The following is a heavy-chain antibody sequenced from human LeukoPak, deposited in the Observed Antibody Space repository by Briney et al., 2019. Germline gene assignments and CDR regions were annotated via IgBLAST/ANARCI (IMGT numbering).Heavy chain of an antibody. CDR1: GFTFNTYS. J-gene: IGHJ4*02. V-gene: IGHV3-48*04. D-gene: IGHD2-8*02. CDR2: IISRGDTT. CDR3: ARGRGYCTGVSCDIDY. Sequence: GGSLRLSCAASGFTFNTYSMNWVRQAPGKGLEWVSNIISRGDTTHYAASVKGRFAISRDNAKNSVFLHLNSLRGDDTAVYYCARGRGYCTGVSCDIDYWGQGTLVTVSS.